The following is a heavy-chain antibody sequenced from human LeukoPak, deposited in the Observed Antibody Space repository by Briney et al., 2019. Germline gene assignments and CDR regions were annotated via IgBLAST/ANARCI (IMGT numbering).Heavy chain of an antibody. V-gene: IGHV3-74*03. J-gene: IGHJ6*02. Sequence: GGSLRLSCAASGFTFSSYWMHWVRHAPGKGLMWVSGINTDGSSTMYADSVKGRVAISRDNSKNTVFLQMNSVRAEDTAVYYCARSYSNHLFGMDVWGQGTTVTVSS. CDR3: ARSYSNHLFGMDV. CDR2: INTDGSST. CDR1: GFTFSSYW. D-gene: IGHD4-11*01.